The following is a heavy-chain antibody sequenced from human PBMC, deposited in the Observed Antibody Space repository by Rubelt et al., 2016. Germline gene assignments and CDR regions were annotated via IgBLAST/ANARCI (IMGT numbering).Heavy chain of an antibody. D-gene: IGHD1-14*01. J-gene: IGHJ4*02. V-gene: IGHV7-4-1*02. CDR1: GYTFTSYA. CDR2: INTNTAKP. Sequence: QVQLVQSGSELKKPGASVKVSCKASGYTFTSYAMNWVRQAPGQGLEWMGWINTNTAKPAYAQGFHGRFVFSLDPSVSTAYLQISSLRPEDTAVYYCARGGVLGIFWGQGTLLTVSS. CDR3: ARGGVLGIF.